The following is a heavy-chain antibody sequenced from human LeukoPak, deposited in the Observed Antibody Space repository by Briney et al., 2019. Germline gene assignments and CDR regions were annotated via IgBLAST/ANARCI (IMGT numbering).Heavy chain of an antibody. CDR3: ARDRWGRYYYYYMDV. CDR2: INSVGGST. D-gene: IGHD3-16*01. CDR1: GFTFSSYS. V-gene: IGHV3-74*01. Sequence: PGGSLRLSCTASGFTFSSYSMHWVRQAPGKGLEWISRINSVGGSTSYAETVKGRFTISRDNATTTLYLQMNSLRAEDTAVYYCARDRWGRYYYYYMDVWGKGPTVTVSS. J-gene: IGHJ6*03.